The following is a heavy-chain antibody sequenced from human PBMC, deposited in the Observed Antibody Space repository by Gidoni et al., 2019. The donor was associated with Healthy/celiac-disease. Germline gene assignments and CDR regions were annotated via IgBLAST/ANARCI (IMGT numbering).Heavy chain of an antibody. CDR1: GGSISSSSYY. D-gene: IGHD6-19*01. Sequence: QLQLQESGPGLVKPSETLSLTCTVSGGSISSSSYYWGWIRQPPGKGLEWIGSIYYSGSTYYNPSLKIRVTISVDTSKNQFSLKLSSVTAADTAVYYCARLGIAVAGTRVVGYFDYWGQGTLVTVSS. CDR2: IYYSGST. J-gene: IGHJ4*02. CDR3: ARLGIAVAGTRVVGYFDY. V-gene: IGHV4-39*01.